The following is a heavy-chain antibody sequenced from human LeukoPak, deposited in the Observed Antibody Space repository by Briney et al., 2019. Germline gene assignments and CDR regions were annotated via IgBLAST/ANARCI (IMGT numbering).Heavy chain of an antibody. V-gene: IGHV1-69*06. J-gene: IGHJ4*02. CDR1: GYTFTGYY. CDR2: IIPIFGTA. Sequence: ASVKVSCKASGYTFTGYYMHWVRQAPGQGLEWMGGIIPIFGTANYAQKFQGRVTITADKSTSTAYMELSSLRSEDTAVYYCARAAGSYWDYWGQGTLVTVSS. CDR3: ARAAGSYWDY. D-gene: IGHD1-26*01.